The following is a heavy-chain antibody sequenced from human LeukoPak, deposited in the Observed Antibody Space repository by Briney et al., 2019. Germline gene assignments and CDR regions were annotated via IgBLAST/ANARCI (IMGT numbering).Heavy chain of an antibody. J-gene: IGHJ3*02. D-gene: IGHD3-16*01. CDR2: SSGYSSNT. CDR3: ARATGTWGHDGFDI. Sequence: ASEKVSCKAYGYTFMSHGISWVRQAPGQGLEWMGWSSGYSSNTNYAQRLQGRVTMTTDTSTTTAYMELRSLRSDDTAVYYCARATGTWGHDGFDIWGQGTMVTV. V-gene: IGHV1-18*01. CDR1: GYTFMSHG.